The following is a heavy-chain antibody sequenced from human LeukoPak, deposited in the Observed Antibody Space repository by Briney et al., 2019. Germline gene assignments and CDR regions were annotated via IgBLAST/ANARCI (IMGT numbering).Heavy chain of an antibody. D-gene: IGHD1-1*01. CDR2: ISYDGSNK. CDR1: GFTFSSYG. Sequence: GRSLRLSCAASGFTFSSYGMHWVRQAPGKGLEWVAVISYDGSNKYYADSVKGRFTISRDNSKSTLYLQMNSLSAEDTAIYYCSKGQELDDGVLESWGRGTLVTVSS. V-gene: IGHV3-30*18. CDR3: SKGQELDDGVLES. J-gene: IGHJ4*02.